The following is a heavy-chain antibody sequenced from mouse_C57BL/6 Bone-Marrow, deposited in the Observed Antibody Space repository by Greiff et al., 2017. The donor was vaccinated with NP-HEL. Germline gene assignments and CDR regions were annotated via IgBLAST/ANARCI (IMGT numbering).Heavy chain of an antibody. J-gene: IGHJ2*01. CDR2: IYPGDGDT. D-gene: IGHD1-1*01. CDR1: GYAFSSYW. Sequence: QVQLKESGAELVKPGASVKISCKASGYAFSSYWMNWVKQRPGKGLEWIGQIYPGDGDTNYNGKFKGKATLTADKSSSTAYMQLSSLTSEDSAVYFCARWGLLRVDYWGQGTTLTVSS. V-gene: IGHV1-80*01. CDR3: ARWGLLRVDY.